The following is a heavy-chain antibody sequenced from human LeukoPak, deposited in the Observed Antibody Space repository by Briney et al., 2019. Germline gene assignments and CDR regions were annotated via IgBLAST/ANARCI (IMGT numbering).Heavy chain of an antibody. Sequence: PGGSLRLSCAASGFTFSSHGMHWVRQAPGKGLEWVAFIRYDGSNKYYADSVKGRFTISRDNSKNTLYLQMNSLRAEDTAVYYCAKGERGYSYGSFDYWGQGTLVTVSS. CDR3: AKGERGYSYGSFDY. CDR2: IRYDGSNK. D-gene: IGHD5-18*01. CDR1: GFTFSSHG. V-gene: IGHV3-30*02. J-gene: IGHJ4*02.